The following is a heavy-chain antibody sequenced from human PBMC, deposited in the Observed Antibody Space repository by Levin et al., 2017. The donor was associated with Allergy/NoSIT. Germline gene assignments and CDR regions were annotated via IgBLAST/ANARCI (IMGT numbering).Heavy chain of an antibody. J-gene: IGHJ5*02. CDR3: ARYGEVAASGLDGVTP. CDR1: GYSFTSYW. CDR2: IDPSDSYT. Sequence: GESLKISCKGSGYSFTSYWISWVRQMPGKGLEWMGRIDPSDSYTNYSPSLQGHVTISVDKSISTAYLQWSSLKASDTAMYYCARYGEVAASGLDGVTPWGPGTLVTVSS. V-gene: IGHV5-10-1*01. D-gene: IGHD1-26*01.